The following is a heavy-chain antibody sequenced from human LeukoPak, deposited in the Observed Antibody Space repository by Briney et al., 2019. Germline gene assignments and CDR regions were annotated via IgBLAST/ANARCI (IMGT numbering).Heavy chain of an antibody. D-gene: IGHD5-18*01. CDR2: IYYSGST. Sequence: SETLSLTCTVSGGSISSSSYYWGCVRPPPGEGRGWIGSIYYSGSTYYNPSLKSRVTISVDSSKNQFSPKLSSVTAADTAVYYCARDFVDTAMAEFDYWGQGTLVTVSS. J-gene: IGHJ4*02. V-gene: IGHV4-39*07. CDR1: GGSISSSSYY. CDR3: ARDFVDTAMAEFDY.